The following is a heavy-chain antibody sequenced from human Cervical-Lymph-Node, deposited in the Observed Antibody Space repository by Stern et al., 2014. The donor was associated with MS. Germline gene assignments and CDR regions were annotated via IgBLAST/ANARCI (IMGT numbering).Heavy chain of an antibody. V-gene: IGHV1-46*01. CDR1: GYTFIRYY. D-gene: IGHD5/OR15-5a*01. CDR2: VNANGGSA. Sequence: VQLGQSVAQVKKPGASVKVSCKGSGYTFIRYYIHWVRQAPGQGLEWMGIVNANGGSARYAQKFQGRVTMASDTSTSTVSMELSSLRSEDTAVYYCATLYDSSGNYGMEVWGQGTTVIVSS. CDR3: ATLYDSSGNYGMEV. J-gene: IGHJ6*02.